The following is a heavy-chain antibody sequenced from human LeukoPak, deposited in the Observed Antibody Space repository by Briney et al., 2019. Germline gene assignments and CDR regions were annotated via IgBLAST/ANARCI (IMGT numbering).Heavy chain of an antibody. D-gene: IGHD3-22*01. J-gene: IGHJ4*02. CDR2: FDPEDGET. CDR3: ATSHDSSGYYYVMYY. Sequence: GASVKVSCKVSGYTLTELSMHWVRQAPGKGLEWVGGFDPEDGETIYAQKFQGRVTMTEDTSTDTAYMELSSLRSEDTAVYYCATSHDSSGYYYVMYYWGQGTLVTVSS. CDR1: GYTLTELS. V-gene: IGHV1-24*01.